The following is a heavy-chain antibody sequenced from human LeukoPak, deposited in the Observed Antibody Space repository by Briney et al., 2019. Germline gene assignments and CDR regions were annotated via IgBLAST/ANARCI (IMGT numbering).Heavy chain of an antibody. V-gene: IGHV3-30*18. CDR1: GFTFSSYG. CDR3: AKDHSSSWYYFDY. Sequence: PGGSLRLSCAASGFTFSSYGMHWVRQAPGKGLEWVAVISYDGINKYYADSVKGRFTISRDNSKNTLYLQMNSLRAEDTPVYYCAKDHSSSWYYFDYWGQGTLVTVSS. D-gene: IGHD6-13*01. J-gene: IGHJ4*02. CDR2: ISYDGINK.